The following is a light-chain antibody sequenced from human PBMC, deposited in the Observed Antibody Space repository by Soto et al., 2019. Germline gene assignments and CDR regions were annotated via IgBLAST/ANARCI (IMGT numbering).Light chain of an antibody. J-gene: IGKJ4*01. CDR2: STS. Sequence: EIVLTQSPGTLSLSPGERATLSCRASQTIISHYLAWYQQKPGQAPRLLIFSTSKRATGITDRFSGSGSGTDFSLTINRLEPEDFAVYYCQQYGSSPRPTFGGGSKVEIK. CDR3: QQYGSSPRPT. CDR1: QTIISHY. V-gene: IGKV3-20*01.